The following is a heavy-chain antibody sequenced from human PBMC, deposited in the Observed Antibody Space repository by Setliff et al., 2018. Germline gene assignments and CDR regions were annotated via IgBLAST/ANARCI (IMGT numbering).Heavy chain of an antibody. J-gene: IGHJ5*02. CDR3: ARGAWFGALTIGGWIDP. V-gene: IGHV1-46*01. CDR1: GYSFTNYF. Sequence: ASVKVSCKTSGYSFTNYFIHWVRQAPGQGLEWMGVIDPSGDTTSFAQRFQGRVSLTSDTSTTTIYMELSSLRSEDTAIYYCARGAWFGALTIGGWIDPWGQGTLVTGS. CDR2: IDPSGDTT. D-gene: IGHD3-10*01.